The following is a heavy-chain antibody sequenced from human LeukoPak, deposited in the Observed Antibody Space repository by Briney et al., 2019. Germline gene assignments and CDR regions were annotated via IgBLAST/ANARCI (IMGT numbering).Heavy chain of an antibody. D-gene: IGHD3-10*01. V-gene: IGHV4-59*12. Sequence: SETLSLTCTVSGGSISTYYWSWIRQPPGRGLEWIGYIYYTGSTNYNPSLKSRATISVDTSKNQFSLKLSSVTAADTAVYYCARGPGDPRSMTTDDYWGQGTLVTVSS. CDR3: ARGPGDPRSMTTDDY. CDR1: GGSISTYY. CDR2: IYYTGST. J-gene: IGHJ4*02.